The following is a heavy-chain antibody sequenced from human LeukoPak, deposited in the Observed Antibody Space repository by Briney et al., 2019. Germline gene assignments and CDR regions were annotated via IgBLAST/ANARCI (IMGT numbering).Heavy chain of an antibody. J-gene: IGHJ3*02. D-gene: IGHD2-8*01. CDR3: AKLVVVLIDAFDI. CDR1: GFTFDDYA. Sequence: GGSLRLSCAASGFTFDDYAMHWVRQAPGKGLEWVSLISWDGGSTYYADSVKGRFTISRDNSKNSLYLQMNSLRAEDTAVYYCAKLVVVLIDAFDIWGQGTMVTVSS. CDR2: ISWDGGST. V-gene: IGHV3-43D*04.